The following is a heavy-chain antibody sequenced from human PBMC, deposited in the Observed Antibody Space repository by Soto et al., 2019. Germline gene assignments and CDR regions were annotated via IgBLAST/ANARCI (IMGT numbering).Heavy chain of an antibody. V-gene: IGHV3-23*01. CDR1: GLTFSSYA. Sequence: EVQLLESGGGLVQPGGSLRLSCAASGLTFSSYAMSWVRQAPGKGLEWVSAISGSGGSTYYADSVKGRFTISRDDTKSPLYLQMSSLRAEDTAVYYCAKRLRYFDWLSYSFDYWCQGTLVTVSS. D-gene: IGHD3-9*01. CDR3: AKRLRYFDWLSYSFDY. J-gene: IGHJ4*02. CDR2: ISGSGGST.